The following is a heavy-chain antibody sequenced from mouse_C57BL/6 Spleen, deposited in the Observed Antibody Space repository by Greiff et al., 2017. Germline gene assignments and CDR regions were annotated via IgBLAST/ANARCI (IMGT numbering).Heavy chain of an antibody. J-gene: IGHJ3*01. Sequence: QVQLQQSGAELVKPGASVKISCKASGYVFSSYWMNWVKQRPGKGLEWIGQIYPGDGDTNYNGKFKGKATLTADKSSSTAYMQRSSLTSEDSAVYFCARDYGSSYGFAYWGQGTLVTVSA. D-gene: IGHD1-1*01. CDR2: IYPGDGDT. CDR3: ARDYGSSYGFAY. V-gene: IGHV1-80*01. CDR1: GYVFSSYW.